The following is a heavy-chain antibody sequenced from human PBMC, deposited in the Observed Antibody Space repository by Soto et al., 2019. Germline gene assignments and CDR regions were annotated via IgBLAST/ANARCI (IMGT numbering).Heavy chain of an antibody. J-gene: IGHJ4*02. Sequence: GGSLRLSCAVSGFVFDDHTMHWVRQVPGKGLEWVSVISWDGGKTYYADSVKGRFTISRDNNRNALYLEMNSLRTEDTAVYHCAKDHGAGSYAPRGSWGQGTLVTASS. CDR1: GFVFDDHT. CDR3: AKDHGAGSYAPRGS. V-gene: IGHV3-43*01. CDR2: ISWDGGKT. D-gene: IGHD3-16*01.